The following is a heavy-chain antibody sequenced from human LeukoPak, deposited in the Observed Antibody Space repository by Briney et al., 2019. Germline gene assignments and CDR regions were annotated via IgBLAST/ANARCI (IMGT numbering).Heavy chain of an antibody. J-gene: IGHJ4*02. CDR1: GYTFTSYG. V-gene: IGHV1-18*01. CDR3: ARDQNGYSYGFDYFDY. D-gene: IGHD5-18*01. Sequence: ASVKVSCKASGYTFTSYGISWVRQAPGQGLEWMGWISAYNGNTNYAQKLQGRVTMTTDTSTSTAYMGLRSLRSDDTAVYYCARDQNGYSYGFDYFDYWGQGTLVTVSS. CDR2: ISAYNGNT.